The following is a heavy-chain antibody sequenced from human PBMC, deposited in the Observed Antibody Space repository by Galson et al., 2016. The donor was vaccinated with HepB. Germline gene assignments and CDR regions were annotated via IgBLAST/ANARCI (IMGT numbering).Heavy chain of an antibody. CDR2: ISGSGGSI. J-gene: IGHJ4*02. CDR1: GFPFSTYG. D-gene: IGHD3-10*01. Sequence: SLRLSCAASGFPFSTYGMSWVRQAPGKGLEWVSGISGSGGSIYSADSVKGRFTISRDNSENTLYLQMHSLRAEDTAVYYCARDEDDPSYTIDFWGQGTLVSVSS. CDR3: ARDEDDPSYTIDF. V-gene: IGHV3-23*01.